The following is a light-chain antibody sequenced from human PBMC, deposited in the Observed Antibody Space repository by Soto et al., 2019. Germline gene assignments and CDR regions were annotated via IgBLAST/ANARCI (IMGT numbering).Light chain of an antibody. J-gene: IGLJ1*01. CDR2: EVS. CDR1: SSDDGSYNL. CDR3: CSYAGSSTYV. Sequence: ALTQPASVSGSPGQSITISCTGTSSDDGSYNLVSWYQQHPGKAPKLMIYEVSKRPSGFSNRFSGSKSGNTASLTISGLQAEDEADYYCCSYAGSSTYVFGTGTKVTVL. V-gene: IGLV2-23*02.